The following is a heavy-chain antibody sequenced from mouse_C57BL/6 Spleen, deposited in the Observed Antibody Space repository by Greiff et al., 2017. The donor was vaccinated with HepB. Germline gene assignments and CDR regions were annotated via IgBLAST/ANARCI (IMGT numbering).Heavy chain of an antibody. CDR2: INPNYGTS. CDR3: ASSYYYGSSPFDY. V-gene: IGHV1-39*01. J-gene: IGHJ2*01. Sequence: VQLQQSGPELVKPGASVKISCKASGYSFTDYNMNWVKQSNGKSLEWIGVINPNYGTSSYNQKFKGKATLTVDQSSSTAYMQLNSLTSEDSAVYYCASSYYYGSSPFDYWGQGTTLTVSS. CDR1: GYSFTDYN. D-gene: IGHD1-1*01.